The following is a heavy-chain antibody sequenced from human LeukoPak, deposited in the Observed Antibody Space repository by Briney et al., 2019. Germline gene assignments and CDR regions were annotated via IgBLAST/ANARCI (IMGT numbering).Heavy chain of an antibody. CDR1: GYTFTSYD. Sequence: ASVKVSCKASGYTFTSYDINWVRQATGQGLEWMGWMNPNSGNTGYAQKFQGRVTITRNTSISTAYMELSSLRSDDTAVYYCARDLYCNSAKCYSNWFDTWGQGTLVTVSS. D-gene: IGHD2/OR15-2a*01. V-gene: IGHV1-8*03. J-gene: IGHJ5*02. CDR2: MNPNSGNT. CDR3: ARDLYCNSAKCYSNWFDT.